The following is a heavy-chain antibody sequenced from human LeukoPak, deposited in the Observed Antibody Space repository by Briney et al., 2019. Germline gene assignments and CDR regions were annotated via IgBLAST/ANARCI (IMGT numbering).Heavy chain of an antibody. V-gene: IGHV4-59*01. Sequence: KPSETLSLTCTVSGGSISSYYWSWIRQPPGKGLEWIGYIYYSGSTNYNPSLKSRVTISVDTSKNQFSLKLSSVTAADTAVYYCARILADYYTFDIWGQGTMVTVSS. CDR1: GGSISSYY. D-gene: IGHD3-10*01. CDR3: ARILADYYTFDI. CDR2: IYYSGST. J-gene: IGHJ3*02.